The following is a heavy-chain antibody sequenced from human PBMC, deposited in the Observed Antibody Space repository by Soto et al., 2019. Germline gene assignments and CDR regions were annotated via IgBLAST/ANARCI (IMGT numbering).Heavy chain of an antibody. CDR1: GYTFTGSD. J-gene: IGHJ4*02. Sequence: ASVKVSCKASGYTFTGSDIHWVRQAPGQGLEWMGWINPKTGGTNYAQKFQGRVTLTRDTSINTASMELTRLRSDDTAVYFCARDFSTSADGFDYWGQGTLVTVSS. CDR2: INPKTGGT. CDR3: ARDFSTSADGFDY. D-gene: IGHD6-13*01. V-gene: IGHV1-2*02.